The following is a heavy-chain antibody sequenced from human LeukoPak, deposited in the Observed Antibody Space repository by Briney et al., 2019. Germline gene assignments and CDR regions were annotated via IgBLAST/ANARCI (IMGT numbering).Heavy chain of an antibody. J-gene: IGHJ6*03. V-gene: IGHV4-34*01. CDR3: ARYRGLYGQPYYYYYMDV. D-gene: IGHD2-8*01. Sequence: SETLSLTCAVYGGSFSGCYWSWIRQPPGKGLEWIEEINHSGSTNYNPSLKSRVTISVDTSKNQFSLKLSSVTAADTAVYYCARYRGLYGQPYYYYYMDVWGKGTTVTVSS. CDR1: GGSFSGCY. CDR2: INHSGST.